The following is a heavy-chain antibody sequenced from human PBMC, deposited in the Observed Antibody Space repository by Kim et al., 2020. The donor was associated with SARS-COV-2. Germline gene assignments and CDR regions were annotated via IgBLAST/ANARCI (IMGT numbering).Heavy chain of an antibody. CDR2: INHSGST. CDR1: GGSFSGYY. V-gene: IGHV4-34*01. Sequence: SETLSLTCAVYGGSFSGYYWSWIRQPPGKGLEWIGEINHSGSTNYNPSLKSRVTISVDTSKNQFSLKLSSVTAADTAVYYCARTTGTYYYDSSGYPFDYWGQGTLVTVSS. J-gene: IGHJ4*02. D-gene: IGHD3-22*01. CDR3: ARTTGTYYYDSSGYPFDY.